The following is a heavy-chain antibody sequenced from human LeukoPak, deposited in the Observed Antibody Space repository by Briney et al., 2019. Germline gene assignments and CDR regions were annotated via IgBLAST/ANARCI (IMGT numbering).Heavy chain of an antibody. V-gene: IGHV4-34*01. CDR1: GGSFSRYY. D-gene: IGHD3-16*01. Sequence: SGTLSLTCAVSGGSFSRYYWSWIRQPPGKGLEWIAEIHYRGSTSYKPSLRSRGTISGDTSKNQVPLKSTSVTAADTAVYYCARGILGSYYFDLWGRGTLVTVSS. CDR3: ARGILGSYYFDL. CDR2: IHYRGST. J-gene: IGHJ2*01.